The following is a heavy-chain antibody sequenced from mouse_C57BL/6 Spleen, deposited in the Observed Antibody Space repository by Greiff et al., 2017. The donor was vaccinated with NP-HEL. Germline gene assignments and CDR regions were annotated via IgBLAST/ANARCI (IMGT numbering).Heavy chain of an antibody. CDR1: GFTFTDYG. CDR3: ARPPYYYGSSYGRYFDV. V-gene: IGHV5-17*01. J-gene: IGHJ1*03. CDR2: ISSGSSTI. Sequence: EVNLVESGGGLVKPGGSLKLSCAASGFTFTDYGMHWVRQAPEKGLEWVAYISSGSSTIYYADTVKGRFTISRDNAKNTLFLQMTSLRSEDTALYYCARPPYYYGSSYGRYFDVWGTGTPVTVSS. D-gene: IGHD1-1*01.